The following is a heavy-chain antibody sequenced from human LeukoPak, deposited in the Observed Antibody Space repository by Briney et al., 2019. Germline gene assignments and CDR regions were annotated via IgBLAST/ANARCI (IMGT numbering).Heavy chain of an antibody. D-gene: IGHD3-10*01. CDR3: ARKVTGSGSYYRFFDL. J-gene: IGHJ2*01. Sequence: SETLSLTCAVSGYSISSSNWWGWIRPPPGKGLEWIGYIYYTGGTYYNPSLKSRVTMSVDASKNQFSLQLSSVTAVDTAVYYCARKVTGSGSYYRFFDLWGRGTLVTVSA. CDR1: GYSISSSNW. CDR2: IYYTGGT. V-gene: IGHV4-28*01.